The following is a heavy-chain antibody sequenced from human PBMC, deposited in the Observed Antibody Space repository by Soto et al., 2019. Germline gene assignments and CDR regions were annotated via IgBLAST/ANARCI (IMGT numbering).Heavy chain of an antibody. CDR3: ARGLKEDIVVVPAAIRGHYYYYGMDV. CDR1: GYTFTSYA. D-gene: IGHD2-2*02. CDR2: INAGNGNT. V-gene: IGHV1-3*01. Sequence: ASLKVSFKASGYTFTSYAMDWVRQTPGQRLEWMGWINAGNGNTKYSQKFQGRVTITRDTSASTAYMELSSLRSEDTAVYYCARGLKEDIVVVPAAIRGHYYYYGMDVWGQGTTVTVSS. J-gene: IGHJ6*02.